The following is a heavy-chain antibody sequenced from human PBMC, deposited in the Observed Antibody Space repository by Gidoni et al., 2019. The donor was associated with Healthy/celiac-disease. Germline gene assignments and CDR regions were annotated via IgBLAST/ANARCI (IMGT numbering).Heavy chain of an antibody. CDR1: GFTFSSYA. D-gene: IGHD5-18*01. CDR2: ISGSGGST. Sequence: EVQLLESGGGLVQHGGSLRLSCAASGFTFSSYAMSWVRQAPGTGLEWVSAISGSGGSTYYADSVKGRFTISRDNSKNTLYLQMNSLRAEDTAVYYCAKDPSPSGYSYGYVDYWGQGTLVTVSS. V-gene: IGHV3-23*01. J-gene: IGHJ4*02. CDR3: AKDPSPSGYSYGYVDY.